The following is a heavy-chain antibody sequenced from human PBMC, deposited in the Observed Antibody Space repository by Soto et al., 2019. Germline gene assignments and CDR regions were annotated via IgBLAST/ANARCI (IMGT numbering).Heavy chain of an antibody. CDR2: LSYDGTNN. CDR3: AKDGTRYYNHGMDV. D-gene: IGHD1-1*01. CDR1: IFTVSSCG. V-gene: IGHV3-30*18. Sequence: SLRLSCAASIFTVSSCGRPPFPEAAGKGLEWVALLSYDGTNNYSADSAKGRLTIPRDNFKNSLYLQLNSLSAEATAVYYCAKDGTRYYNHGMDVWGQGTTVTVSS. J-gene: IGHJ6*02.